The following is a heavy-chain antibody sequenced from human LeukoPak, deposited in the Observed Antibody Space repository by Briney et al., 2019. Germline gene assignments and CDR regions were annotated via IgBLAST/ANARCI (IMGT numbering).Heavy chain of an antibody. D-gene: IGHD3-16*02. V-gene: IGHV1-8*01. CDR2: MNPNSGNT. J-gene: IGHJ4*02. CDR1: GYTFTSYD. CDR3: AREATFGGVIPTGY. Sequence: GASVKVSCKASGYTFTSYDINWVRQATGRGLEWMGWMNPNSGNTGYAQKFQGRVTMTRNTSISTAYMELSSLRSEDTAVYYCAREATFGGVIPTGYWGQGTLVTVSS.